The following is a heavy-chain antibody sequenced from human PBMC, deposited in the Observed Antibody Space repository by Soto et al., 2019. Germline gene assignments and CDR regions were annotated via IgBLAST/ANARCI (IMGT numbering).Heavy chain of an antibody. D-gene: IGHD2-21*01. CDR1: GGSVSIGTYY. V-gene: IGHV4-61*01. Sequence: QVQLQESGPGLVKPSETLSLTCTVPGGSVSIGTYYWSWIRQPPGKGLEWIGFIHYSGSTNYNPSIKSRVTMSVDTSKNQFSLKLTSVNAADTAVYYCTRGGDAYKNGHWGQGTLVTVSS. CDR2: IHYSGST. CDR3: TRGGDAYKNGH. J-gene: IGHJ4*02.